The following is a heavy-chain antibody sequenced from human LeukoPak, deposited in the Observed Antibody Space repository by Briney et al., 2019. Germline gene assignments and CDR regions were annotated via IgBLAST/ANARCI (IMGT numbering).Heavy chain of an antibody. CDR2: IIPIFGTA. V-gene: IGHV1-69*05. Sequence: SVKVSCKASGGTLSSYAISWVRQAPGQGLEWMGGIIPIFGTANYAQKFQGRVTITTDESTSTAYMELSSLRSEDTAVYYCARSQLHYYDSSGYSYYFDYWGQGTLVTVSS. D-gene: IGHD3-22*01. CDR3: ARSQLHYYDSSGYSYYFDY. CDR1: GGTLSSYA. J-gene: IGHJ4*02.